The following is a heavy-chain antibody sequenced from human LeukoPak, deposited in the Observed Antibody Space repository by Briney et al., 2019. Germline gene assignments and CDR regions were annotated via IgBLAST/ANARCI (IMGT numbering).Heavy chain of an antibody. J-gene: IGHJ4*02. V-gene: IGHV4-59*08. Sequence: SETLSLTCTVSGGSISTYYWSWIRQSPGKGLEWIGYIYYSGSTYYNPSLKSRVTISVDTSKNQFSLKLSSVTAADTAVYYCARVPWGDYGDYRDYWGQGTLVTVSS. D-gene: IGHD4-17*01. CDR2: IYYSGST. CDR1: GGSISTYY. CDR3: ARVPWGDYGDYRDY.